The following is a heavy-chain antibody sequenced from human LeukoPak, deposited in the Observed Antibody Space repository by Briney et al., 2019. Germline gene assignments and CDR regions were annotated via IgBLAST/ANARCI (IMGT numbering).Heavy chain of an antibody. D-gene: IGHD3-22*01. Sequence: SETLSLTFAVYGGSFSGNFWSWIRQPPGEGLEWIGEINHSGSTNYNPSLKSRVTISVDTSKNQFSLKLSSVTAADTAVYYCARAYYYDSSDNFDYWGQGTLVTVSS. CDR3: ARAYYYDSSDNFDY. J-gene: IGHJ4*02. CDR1: GGSFSGNF. CDR2: INHSGST. V-gene: IGHV4-34*01.